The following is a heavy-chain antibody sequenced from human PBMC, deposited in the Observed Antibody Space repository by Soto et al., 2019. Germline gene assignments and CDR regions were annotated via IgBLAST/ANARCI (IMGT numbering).Heavy chain of an antibody. CDR3: ARSLCSSTSCYRGWFDP. CDR1: GYTFTSYY. J-gene: IGHJ5*02. D-gene: IGHD2-2*01. V-gene: IGHV1-46*03. CDR2: INPSGGST. Sequence: QVQLVQSGTEVKKPGASVKVSCKASGYTFTSYYMHWVRQAPGQGLEWMGIINPSGGSTSYAQKFQGRVTMTRDTSTSTVYMELSSLRSEDTAVYYCARSLCSSTSCYRGWFDPWGQGTLVTVSS.